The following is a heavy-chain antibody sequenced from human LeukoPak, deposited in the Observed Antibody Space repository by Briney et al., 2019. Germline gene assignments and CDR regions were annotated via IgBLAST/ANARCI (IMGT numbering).Heavy chain of an antibody. CDR3: ARARVVPAAIGAFDI. CDR1: GFTFSSYW. V-gene: IGHV3-74*01. CDR2: INSDGSST. D-gene: IGHD2-2*01. J-gene: IGHJ3*02. Sequence: PGGSLRLSCAPSGFTFSSYWMHWVRQAPGKGLVWVSRINSDGSSTSYADSVKGRFTISRDNAKNTLYLQMNSLRAEDTAAYYCARARVVPAAIGAFDIWGQGTMVTVSS.